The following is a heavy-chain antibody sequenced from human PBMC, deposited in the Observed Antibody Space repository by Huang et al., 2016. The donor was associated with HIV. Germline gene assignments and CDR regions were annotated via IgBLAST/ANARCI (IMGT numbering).Heavy chain of an antibody. V-gene: IGHV1-18*01. Sequence: QVQLLQSGAEVKKPGASVKVSCKASGYTFTSYGISWVRQAPGQGLEWMGWITAYKGDINYAQKFQGRLTMTTDTSTSTAYMELRSLRSDDTAMYYCAREGIAGDSDWGQGTLVTVSS. CDR1: GYTFTSYG. CDR3: AREGIAGDSD. CDR2: ITAYKGDI. D-gene: IGHD6-13*01. J-gene: IGHJ4*02.